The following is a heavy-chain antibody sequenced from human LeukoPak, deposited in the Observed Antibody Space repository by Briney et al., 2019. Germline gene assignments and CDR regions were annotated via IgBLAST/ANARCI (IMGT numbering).Heavy chain of an antibody. CDR3: ARRPLRHSGSSFDY. D-gene: IGHD1-26*01. J-gene: IGHJ4*02. V-gene: IGHV4-34*01. CDR1: GGSFSGYY. CDR2: INHSGST. Sequence: SETLSLTCAVYGGSFSGYYWSLIRQPPGKGLEWIGEINHSGSTNYNPSLQSRVTISVDTSKNQFSLKLNSVTAADTAVYYCARRPLRHSGSSFDYWGQGTLVTVSS.